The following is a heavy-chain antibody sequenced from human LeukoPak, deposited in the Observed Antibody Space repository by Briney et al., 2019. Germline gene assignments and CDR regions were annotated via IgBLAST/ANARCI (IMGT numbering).Heavy chain of an antibody. J-gene: IGHJ4*02. CDR3: ARGLIWGDTAIGVDY. CDR2: INHSGST. Sequence: SETLSLTCAVYGGSFSGYYWSWIRQPPGKGLEWNGEINHSGSTNYNPSLKSRVPISVDTPKNQYSLKLSSVTAADTAVYYCARGLIWGDTAIGVDYWGQGTLVTVSS. D-gene: IGHD5-18*01. CDR1: GGSFSGYY. V-gene: IGHV4-34*01.